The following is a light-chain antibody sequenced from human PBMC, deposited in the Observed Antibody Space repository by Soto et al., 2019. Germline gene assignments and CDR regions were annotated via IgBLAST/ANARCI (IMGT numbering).Light chain of an antibody. CDR3: SSYTSSSTLVV. Sequence: QSALTQPASVSGSPRQSITISCTGTSSDVGGYNCVSWYQQHPGKAPKLMIYDVSNRPSGVSNRFSGSKSGNTASLTISGLQAEDEADYYCSSYTSSSTLVVFGGGTKLTVL. V-gene: IGLV2-14*01. J-gene: IGLJ2*01. CDR2: DVS. CDR1: SSDVGGYNC.